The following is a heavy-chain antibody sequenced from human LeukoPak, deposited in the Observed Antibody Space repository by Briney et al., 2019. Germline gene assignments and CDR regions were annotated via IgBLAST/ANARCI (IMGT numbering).Heavy chain of an antibody. CDR1: GYTFTGYY. CDR2: INPNSGGT. D-gene: IGHD3-22*01. CDR3: ARDREGYYYDSSGYYGY. Sequence: ASVKVSCTASGYTFTGYYMHWVRQAPGQGLEWMGWINPNSGGTNYAQKFQGRVTMTRDTSISTAYMELSRLRSDDTAVYYCARDREGYYYDSSGYYGYWGQGTLVTVSS. V-gene: IGHV1-2*02. J-gene: IGHJ4*02.